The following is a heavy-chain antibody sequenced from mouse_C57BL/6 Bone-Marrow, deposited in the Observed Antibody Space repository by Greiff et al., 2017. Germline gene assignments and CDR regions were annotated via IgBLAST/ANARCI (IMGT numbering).Heavy chain of an antibody. CDR3: AREGETHWYFDV. Sequence: QVQLQQSGAELVRPGTSVKVSCTASGYAFTNYLLEWVKQRPGQGLEWIGVINPGSGGTNYNEKFKGKATLTADKSSSTAYMQLSSLTSEDSAVYFCAREGETHWYFDVWGTGTTVTVSS. J-gene: IGHJ1*03. V-gene: IGHV1-54*01. CDR2: INPGSGGT. CDR1: GYAFTNYL.